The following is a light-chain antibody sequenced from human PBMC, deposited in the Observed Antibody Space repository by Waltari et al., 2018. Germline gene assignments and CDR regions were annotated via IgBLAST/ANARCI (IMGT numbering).Light chain of an antibody. Sequence: AIRMTQSPSSFSASTGDRVTITCRASQAICSYLAWYRQKPGRVPKLLISAASTLQSGVPSRFTGSGSGTDFTLTINCLQSEDFATYYCQQYYDYPRTFGQGTKVEVK. CDR3: QQYYDYPRT. J-gene: IGKJ1*01. V-gene: IGKV1-8*01. CDR1: QAICSY. CDR2: AAS.